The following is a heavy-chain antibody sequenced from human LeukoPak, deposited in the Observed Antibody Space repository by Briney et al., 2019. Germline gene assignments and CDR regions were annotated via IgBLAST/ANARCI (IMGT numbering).Heavy chain of an antibody. CDR2: INPNSGGT. D-gene: IGHD6-13*01. J-gene: IGHJ4*02. Sequence: ASVKVSCKASGYTFTCYYMHWVRQAPGQGLEWMGWINPNSGGTNYAQKFQGRVTMTRDTSISTAYMELSRLRSDDTAVYYCARVRRSSWYFFGSGREYLFDYWGQGTLVTVSS. V-gene: IGHV1-2*02. CDR1: GYTFTCYY. CDR3: ARVRRSSWYFFGSGREYLFDY.